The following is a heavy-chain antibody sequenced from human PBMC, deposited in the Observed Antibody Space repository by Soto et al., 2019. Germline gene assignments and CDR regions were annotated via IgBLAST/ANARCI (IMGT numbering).Heavy chain of an antibody. CDR1: GGSISSGGYY. CDR2: IYHSGST. J-gene: IGHJ4*02. Sequence: QVQLQESGPGLVKPSQTLSLTCTVSGGSISSGGYYWSWIRQHPGKGLEWIGYIYHSGSTYYNPSHKSRGTISVEPSKNQFALTMSSVTAADTAVYYCAAGRAAAGTRSDSWGQGTLVTVSS. D-gene: IGHD6-13*01. V-gene: IGHV4-31*03. CDR3: AAGRAAAGTRSDS.